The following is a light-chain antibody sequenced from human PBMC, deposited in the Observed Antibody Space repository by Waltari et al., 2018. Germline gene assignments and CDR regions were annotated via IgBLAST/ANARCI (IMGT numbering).Light chain of an antibody. J-gene: IGLJ3*02. CDR1: SSHLWENY. CDR3: GTWDNSLKTWV. V-gene: IGLV1-51*02. Sequence: QSILTQPPSISAAPGQRVTTSCPGGSSHLWENYVSWYQQLPGTSPKLLIYENNKRPSGILDRFSGSKSGTSATLGITGLQTGDEADYYCGTWDNSLKTWVFGGGTKLTVL. CDR2: ENN.